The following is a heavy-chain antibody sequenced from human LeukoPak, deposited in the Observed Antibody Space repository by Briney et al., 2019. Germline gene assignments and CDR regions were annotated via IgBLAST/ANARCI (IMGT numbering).Heavy chain of an antibody. D-gene: IGHD3-22*01. CDR1: GFTFSSYA. CDR2: ISGSGGST. J-gene: IGHJ5*02. CDR3: AKLGDSVDYYDSSGYSNWFDP. Sequence: PGGSLRLSCAASGFTFSSYAMSWVRQAPGKGLEWVSAISGSGGSTYYADSVKGRFTISRDNSKNTLYLQMNSLRAEDTAVYYCAKLGDSVDYYDSSGYSNWFDPWGQGTLVTVSS. V-gene: IGHV3-23*01.